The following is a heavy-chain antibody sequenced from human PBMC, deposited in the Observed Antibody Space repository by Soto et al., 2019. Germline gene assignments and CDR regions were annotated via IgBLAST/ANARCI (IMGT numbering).Heavy chain of an antibody. CDR2: IYHSGST. Sequence: SQTLCLTCAVSGGSISSGGYSWSCIRQPPGKGLEWIGYIYHSGSTYYNPSLKSRVTISVDRSKNQFSLKLSSVTAADTAVYYSARGNVVGYPEGWFAPWGQGTLVTVS. V-gene: IGHV4-30-2*01. CDR3: ARGNVVGYPEGWFAP. D-gene: IGHD2-15*01. CDR1: GGSISSGGYS. J-gene: IGHJ5*02.